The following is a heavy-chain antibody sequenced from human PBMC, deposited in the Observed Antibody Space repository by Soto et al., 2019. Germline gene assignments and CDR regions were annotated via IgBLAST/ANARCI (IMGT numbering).Heavy chain of an antibody. D-gene: IGHD1-7*01. CDR2: IWYDGSNK. V-gene: IGHV3-33*01. Sequence: QPGGSLRLSCAASGFTFSSYGMHWVRQAPGKGLEWVAVIWYDGSNKYYADSVKGRFTISRDNSKNTLYLQMNSLRAEDTAVYYCARVSRNYHPEGYYYYYGMDVWGQGTTVTVSS. J-gene: IGHJ6*02. CDR3: ARVSRNYHPEGYYYYYGMDV. CDR1: GFTFSSYG.